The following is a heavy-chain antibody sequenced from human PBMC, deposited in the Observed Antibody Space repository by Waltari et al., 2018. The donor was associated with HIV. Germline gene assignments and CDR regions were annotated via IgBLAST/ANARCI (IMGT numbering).Heavy chain of an antibody. CDR2: MYNSGFT. CDR3: ARGVTLDWSPRLFDY. V-gene: IGHV4-59*01. Sequence: QVQLQESGPGLVKPSETLSLTCTVSGGSISSYYWSWIRQSPGKGLEWLGYMYNSGFTKKNPSLNSRLTISMDMSKNQFSLRLSSVTAADTAVYYCARGVTLDWSPRLFDYWGQGSLVTVSS. D-gene: IGHD2-8*02. CDR1: GGSISSYY. J-gene: IGHJ4*01.